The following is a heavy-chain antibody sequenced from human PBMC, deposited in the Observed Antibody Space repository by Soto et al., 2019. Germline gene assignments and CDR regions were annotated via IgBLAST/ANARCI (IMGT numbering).Heavy chain of an antibody. J-gene: IGHJ4*02. V-gene: IGHV3-48*01. CDR1: GFTSSTYS. CDR3: ARPTYYYDSSGPPAY. CDR2: ISSSSSTI. D-gene: IGHD3-22*01. Sequence: HPGGSLRLSCXASGFTSSTYSMNWVRQAPGKGLEWVSYISSSSSTIFYTDSVKGRFTVSRDNAKNSLYLQMNSLRAEDTAVYYSARPTYYYDSSGPPAYWGQGTLVTVSS.